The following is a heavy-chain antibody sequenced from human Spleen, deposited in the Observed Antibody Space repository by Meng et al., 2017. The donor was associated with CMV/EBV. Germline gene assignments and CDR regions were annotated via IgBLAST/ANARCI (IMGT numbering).Heavy chain of an antibody. D-gene: IGHD3-16*02. CDR2: INPNSGDT. CDR3: ARNFVAYLNWFDS. CDR1: GYTFAGYY. J-gene: IGHJ5*01. Sequence: CKTSGYTFAGYYMNWMRQAPGLGLGWMGWINPNSGDTNYAQKFQGRVTMTRDTSISTAYMELSRLTSDDTAVYYCARNFVAYLNWFDSWGQGTLVTVSS. V-gene: IGHV1-2*02.